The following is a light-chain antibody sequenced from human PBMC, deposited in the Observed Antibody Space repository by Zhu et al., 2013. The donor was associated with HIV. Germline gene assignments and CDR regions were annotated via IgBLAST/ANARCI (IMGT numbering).Light chain of an antibody. Sequence: EIALTQSPGTLSLSPGERATLSCRAGQSVRSSYLAWYQQRPGQAPRLLIYGGSTRAPGIPDRFSASGSGTDFTLTISRLEPEDFGVYYCHVYGESPRYTFGPGTKLEIK. CDR2: GGS. J-gene: IGKJ2*01. CDR3: HVYGESPRYT. V-gene: IGKV3-20*01. CDR1: QSVRSSY.